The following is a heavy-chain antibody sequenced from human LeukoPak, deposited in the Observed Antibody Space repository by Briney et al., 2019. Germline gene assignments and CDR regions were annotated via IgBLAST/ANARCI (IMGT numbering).Heavy chain of an antibody. J-gene: IGHJ6*02. CDR1: GFTFSSYA. V-gene: IGHV3-23*01. D-gene: IGHD4-11*01. CDR2: ISGSGGNT. Sequence: GGSLRLSCAASGFTFSSYAMSWVRQAPGKGLEWVSAISGSGGNTYYADSVKGRFTISRDNSKNTLYLQMNSLRAEDTAVYYCAKDPLFERWLPPPHSNTMDVWGQGTTVTVSS. CDR3: AKDPLFERWLPPPHSNTMDV.